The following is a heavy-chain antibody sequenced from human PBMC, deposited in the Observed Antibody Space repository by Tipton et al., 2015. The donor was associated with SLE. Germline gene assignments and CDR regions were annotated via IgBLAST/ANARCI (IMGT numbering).Heavy chain of an antibody. CDR2: IYYSGST. CDR1: GGSTSSYY. J-gene: IGHJ5*02. V-gene: IGHV4-59*01. CDR3: ARGAVLIQDNSWFDP. Sequence: TLSLTCTVSGGSTSSYYWSWIRQPPGKGLEWIGYIYYSGSTNYNPSLKSRVTISVDTSKNQFSLKLSSVTAADTAVYYCARGAVLIQDNSWFDPWGQGTLVTVSS. D-gene: IGHD2-21*01.